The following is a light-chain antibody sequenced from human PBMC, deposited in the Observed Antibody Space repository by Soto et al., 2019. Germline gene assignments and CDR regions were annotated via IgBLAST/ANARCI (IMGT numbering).Light chain of an antibody. CDR3: QQYNNWPPYT. V-gene: IGKV3-15*01. CDR1: QNIGSN. CDR2: GAS. J-gene: IGKJ2*01. Sequence: EVVLTQSPATLSASPGERVILSCRASQNIGSNLAWYQQSPGQAPRLLMYGASTRATETPASFSGSGSATDFTLTISSLQSEDFAVYYCQQYNNWPPYTGGQGTKLEIK.